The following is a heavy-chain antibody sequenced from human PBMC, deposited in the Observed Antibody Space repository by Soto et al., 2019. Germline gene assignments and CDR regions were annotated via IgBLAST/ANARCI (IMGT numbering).Heavy chain of an antibody. CDR1: GFTFSSYA. CDR2: ISYDGSNK. V-gene: IGHV3-30-3*01. D-gene: IGHD2-8*01. J-gene: IGHJ6*02. Sequence: QVQLVESGGGVVQPGRSLRLSCAASGFTFSSYAMHWVRQAPGKGLEWVAVISYDGSNKYYADSVKGRFTISRDNSKNTLYLQMNSLRAEDTAVYYCARVHRMYYYYCMDVWGQGTTVTVSS. CDR3: ARVHRMYYYYCMDV.